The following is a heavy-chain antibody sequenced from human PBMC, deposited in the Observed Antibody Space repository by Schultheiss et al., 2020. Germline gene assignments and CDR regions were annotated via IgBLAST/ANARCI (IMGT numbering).Heavy chain of an antibody. V-gene: IGHV3-9*01. J-gene: IGHJ4*02. CDR3: VRVDTATPRPVY. Sequence: SLKISCAASGFTFSNYGVNWVRQAPGKGLEWVSGISWNSGSIGYADSVKGRFTISRDNAKNSLYLQMNSLRSDDTAVYYCVRVDTATPRPVYWGQGTLVTVSS. CDR2: ISWNSGSI. D-gene: IGHD5-18*01. CDR1: GFTFSNYG.